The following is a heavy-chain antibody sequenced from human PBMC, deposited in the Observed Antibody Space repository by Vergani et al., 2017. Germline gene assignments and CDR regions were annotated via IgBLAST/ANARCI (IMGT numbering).Heavy chain of an antibody. CDR1: GFTFSNYA. CDR3: AKSRWGSGKXFDP. CDR2: ISYSGDTT. Sequence: EVQLLESGGGSVQPGGSLRLSCAASGFTFSNYAMSWVRQAPGKGLEWVSAISYSGDTTYFTDSVKGRFTISRDNSKNTLYLQMNSLRAEDTAVYYCAKSRWGSGKXFDPWGQGTLVTVSS. J-gene: IGHJ5*02. V-gene: IGHV3-23*01. D-gene: IGHD3-10*01.